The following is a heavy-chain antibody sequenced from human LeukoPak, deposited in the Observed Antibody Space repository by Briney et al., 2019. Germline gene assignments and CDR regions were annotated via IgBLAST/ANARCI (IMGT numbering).Heavy chain of an antibody. CDR3: ARVHRGVRAFDI. D-gene: IGHD3-10*01. CDR2: IYYSGST. CDR1: GGSISSSSYY. Sequence: SSETLSLTCTVSGGSISSSSYYWGWIRQPPGKGLEWIGSIYYSGSTYYNPSLKSRVTISVDTSKNQFSLKLSSVTAADTAVYYCARVHRGVRAFDIWGQGTMVTVSS. J-gene: IGHJ3*02. V-gene: IGHV4-39*07.